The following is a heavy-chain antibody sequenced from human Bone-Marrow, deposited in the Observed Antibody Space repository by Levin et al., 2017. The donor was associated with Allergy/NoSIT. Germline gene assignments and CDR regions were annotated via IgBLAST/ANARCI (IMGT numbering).Heavy chain of an antibody. J-gene: IGHJ4*02. CDR1: GFSFSSYE. V-gene: IGHV3-48*03. CDR2: ISSRNTTI. CDR3: AREGLFMVRVFDY. Sequence: GGSLRLSCAASGFSFSSYEMNWVRQAPGKGLEWVSYISSRNTTIYYADSVKGRFTISRDNAENSLYLQMNSLRAEDTAIYYCAREGLFMVRVFDYWGPGTLVTVSS. D-gene: IGHD3-10*01.